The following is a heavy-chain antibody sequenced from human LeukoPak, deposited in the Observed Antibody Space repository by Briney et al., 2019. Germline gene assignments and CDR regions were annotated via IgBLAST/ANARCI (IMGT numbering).Heavy chain of an antibody. J-gene: IGHJ6*03. V-gene: IGHV4-4*07. CDR1: GGSIKTYY. CDR2: ISTIGST. D-gene: IGHD2-15*01. Sequence: PSETLSLTCSVSGGSIKTYYWSWIRQPAGKGLEWIGRISTIGSTNYNPSLNSRVTISIDTSKNQFSLKLSSVTAADTAVYYCARDGCGGSCFHYYYYYMDVWGKGTTVTISS. CDR3: ARDGCGGSCFHYYYYYMDV.